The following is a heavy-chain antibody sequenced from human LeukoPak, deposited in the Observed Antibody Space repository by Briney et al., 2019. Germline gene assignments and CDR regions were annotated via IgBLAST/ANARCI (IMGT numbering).Heavy chain of an antibody. CDR3: ASDSGSYSNYFDY. CDR1: GGSISSYY. Sequence: SETLSLTCTVSGGSISSYYWRWIRQPAGKGLEWIGRIYTSGSTNYNPSLKSRVTMSVDTSKNQFSLKLSSVTAADTAVYYCASDSGSYSNYFDYWGQGTLVTVSS. V-gene: IGHV4-4*07. CDR2: IYTSGST. J-gene: IGHJ4*02. D-gene: IGHD1-26*01.